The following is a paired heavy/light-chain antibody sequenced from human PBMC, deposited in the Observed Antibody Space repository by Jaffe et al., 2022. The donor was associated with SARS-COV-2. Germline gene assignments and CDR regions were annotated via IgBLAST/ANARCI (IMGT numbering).Heavy chain of an antibody. Sequence: QVQLVQSGAEVKKPGSSVKVSCKASGGTFSSYAISWVRQAPGQGLEWMGGIIPIFGTANYAQKFQGRVTITADESTSTAYMELSSLRSEDTAVYYCARDLWPREEQIAVAGYYYYGMDVWGQGTTVTVSS. CDR3: ARDLWPREEQIAVAGYYYYGMDV. V-gene: IGHV1-69*01. CDR2: IIPIFGTA. J-gene: IGHJ6*02. D-gene: IGHD6-19*01. CDR1: GGTFSSYA.
Light chain of an antibody. CDR3: QQYGSSIT. J-gene: IGKJ5*01. Sequence: EIVLTQSPGTLSLSPGERATLSCRASQSVSSSYLAWYQQKPGQAPRLLIYGASSRATGIPDRFSGSGSGTDFTLTISRLEPEDFAVYYCQQYGSSITFGQGTRLEIK. CDR1: QSVSSSY. CDR2: GAS. V-gene: IGKV3-20*01.